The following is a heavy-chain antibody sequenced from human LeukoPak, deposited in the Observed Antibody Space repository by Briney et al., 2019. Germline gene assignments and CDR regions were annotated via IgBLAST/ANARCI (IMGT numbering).Heavy chain of an antibody. CDR3: ARDRAYSDYKGTTYYFDY. CDR1: DGSLSSYY. V-gene: IGHV4-4*07. D-gene: IGHD3-10*01. J-gene: IGHJ4*02. CDR2: MYTSGST. Sequence: SETLSLTCTVPDGSLSSYYWSWIRQPAGKGLEWIGRMYTSGSTNYNPSLKSRVTMSVDTSKNQFSLKLSSVTAADTAVYYCARDRAYSDYKGTTYYFDYWGQGTLVTVSS.